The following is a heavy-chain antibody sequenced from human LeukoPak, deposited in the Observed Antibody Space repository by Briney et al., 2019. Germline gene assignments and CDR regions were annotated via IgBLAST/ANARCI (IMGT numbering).Heavy chain of an antibody. Sequence: GGSLRLSCAASAFTFNTYWMHWVRQVPGRGLEWVSRINGDESSTNYADSVKGRFTISRDNSKNTLYLQMNNLRADDTAVYYCAKKGQADDYGKPDWGQGTLVTVSS. V-gene: IGHV3-74*01. CDR2: INGDESST. J-gene: IGHJ4*02. CDR3: AKKGQADDYGKPD. CDR1: AFTFNTYW. D-gene: IGHD4-17*01.